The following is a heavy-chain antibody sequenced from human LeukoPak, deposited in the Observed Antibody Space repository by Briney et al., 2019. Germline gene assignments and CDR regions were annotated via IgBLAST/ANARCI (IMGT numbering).Heavy chain of an antibody. CDR2: INHSGST. V-gene: IGHV4-34*01. CDR3: AVMRRSGSYYSDY. CDR1: GGSFSGYY. Sequence: SETLSLTCAVYGGSFSGYYWSWIRQPPGKGLEWIGEINHSGSTNYNPSLKSRVTISVDTSKNQFSLKLSSVTAADTAVYHCAVMRRSGSYYSDYWGQGTLVTVSS. J-gene: IGHJ4*02. D-gene: IGHD1-26*01.